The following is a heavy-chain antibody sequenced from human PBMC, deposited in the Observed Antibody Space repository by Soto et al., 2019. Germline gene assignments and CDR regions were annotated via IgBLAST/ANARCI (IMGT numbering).Heavy chain of an antibody. D-gene: IGHD6-13*01. CDR2: IDTSGTST. V-gene: IGHV3-74*01. CDR3: ARDSWYFDV. CDR1: VFTFTNFW. J-gene: IGHJ4*02. Sequence: GGVLRLSCGASVFTFTNFWMHWVRQVPGKGLVWVSRIDTSGTSTSYADSVKGRFTISRDNAKSTVTLQMNSLRAEDTGVYYCARDSWYFDVWSQGSLVTVSS.